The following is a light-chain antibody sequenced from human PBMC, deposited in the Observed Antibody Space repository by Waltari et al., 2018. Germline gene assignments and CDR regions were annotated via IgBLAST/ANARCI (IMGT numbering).Light chain of an antibody. CDR3: QAWDSSIL. V-gene: IGLV3-1*01. CDR1: KLGDKY. CDR2: QDS. Sequence: SYELTQPPSVSVSPRQTASITCSGDKLGDKYVCWYQQKPGQSPVLVIYQDSKRHSGIPARFSGSNSGNTATLTISGTQAMDEADYYWQAWDSSILFGGGTKLTVL. J-gene: IGLJ2*01.